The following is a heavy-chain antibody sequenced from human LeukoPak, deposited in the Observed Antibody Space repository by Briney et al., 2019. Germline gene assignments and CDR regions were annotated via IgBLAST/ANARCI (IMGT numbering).Heavy chain of an antibody. CDR1: GFPFNNYA. V-gene: IGHV3-30-3*01. CDR2: ISYDGNNK. CDR3: ARDNVVGQLAAEFDY. J-gene: IGHJ4*02. Sequence: GGSLRLSCAASGFPFNNYAIHWVRQAPGKGLEWVAVISYDGNNKYYADSVKGRFTISRDNSKNTLYLQMNSLRVEDTAVYYCARDNVVGQLAAEFDYWGQGTLVTVSS. D-gene: IGHD6-13*01.